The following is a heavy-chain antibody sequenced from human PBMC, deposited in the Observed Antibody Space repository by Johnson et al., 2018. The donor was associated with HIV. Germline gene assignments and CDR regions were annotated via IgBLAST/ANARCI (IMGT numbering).Heavy chain of an antibody. J-gene: IGHJ3*02. CDR1: GFTFSSYG. CDR3: ASSWGNAFDI. V-gene: IGHV3-30*03. D-gene: IGHD7-27*01. Sequence: QVLLVESGGGVVQPGRSLRLSCAASGFTFSSYGMHWVRQAPGKGLEWVAVISYDGSNKYYADSVKGRFTISRDNSKNTLYLQMNSLRAEDTAVYFGASSWGNAFDIWGQGTMVTVSS. CDR2: ISYDGSNK.